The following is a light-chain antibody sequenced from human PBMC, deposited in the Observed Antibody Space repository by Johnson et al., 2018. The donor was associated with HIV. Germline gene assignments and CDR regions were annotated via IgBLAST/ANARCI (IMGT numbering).Light chain of an antibody. Sequence: QSILTQPPSVSAAPGQRVTRSCSGSSSNIENNYVSWYQQLPGTAPKVLIYENNKRPSGIPDRFSGPKSGTSATLGITGLQTGDEADYYCGTWDTRLSGGVFGTGTKVTVL. CDR2: ENN. J-gene: IGLJ1*01. CDR1: SSNIENNY. V-gene: IGLV1-51*02. CDR3: GTWDTRLSGGV.